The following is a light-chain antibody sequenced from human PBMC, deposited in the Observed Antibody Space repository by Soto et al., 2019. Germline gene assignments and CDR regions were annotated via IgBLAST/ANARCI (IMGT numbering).Light chain of an antibody. CDR3: QQYGSSGT. J-gene: IGKJ1*01. V-gene: IGKV3-20*01. Sequence: EIVLTQSPATLSLSPVERATLSCRASQSVSSYLAWYQQKPGQAPRLLIYGASSRATGIPDRFSGSGSGTDFTLTISRLEPEDFAVHYCQQYGSSGTFGQGTKVDIK. CDR2: GAS. CDR1: QSVSSY.